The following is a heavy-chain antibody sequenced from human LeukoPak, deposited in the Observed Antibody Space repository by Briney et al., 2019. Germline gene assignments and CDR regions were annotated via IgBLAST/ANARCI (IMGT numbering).Heavy chain of an antibody. CDR2: INPNSGGT. V-gene: IGHV1-2*02. CDR1: GYTFTGYY. CDR3: ARDTGIAVAGVDGMDV. Sequence: GASVKVSCKASGYTFTGYYMHWVRQAPGQGLEWMGWINPNSGGTNYAQKFQGRVTMTRDTSISTAYVELSRLRSDDTAVYYCARDTGIAVAGVDGMDVWGQGTTVTVSS. J-gene: IGHJ6*02. D-gene: IGHD6-19*01.